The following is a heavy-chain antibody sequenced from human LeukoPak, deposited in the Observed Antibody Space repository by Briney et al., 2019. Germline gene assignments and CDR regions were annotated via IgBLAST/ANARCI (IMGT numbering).Heavy chain of an antibody. V-gene: IGHV3-23*01. D-gene: IGHD6-19*01. J-gene: IGHJ3*02. CDR3: AKALTSGWYLDAFNI. CDR1: GFTFSSYA. CDR2: ISGSGGST. Sequence: GGSLRLSCAASGFTFSSYAMNWVRQAPGKGLEWVSGISGSGGSTSYADSVKGRFTISRDNSKNTLFLEMNSLRAEDTAVYYCAKALTSGWYLDAFNIWGQGTMVTVSS.